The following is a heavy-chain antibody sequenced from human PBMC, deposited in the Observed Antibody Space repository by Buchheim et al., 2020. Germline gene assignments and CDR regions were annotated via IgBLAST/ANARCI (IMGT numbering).Heavy chain of an antibody. CDR1: GFTFSSYA. V-gene: IGHV3-23*01. CDR2: ISGSGGST. J-gene: IGHJ5*02. D-gene: IGHD2-2*01. CDR3: AKGGYCSSTSCRRRWFDP. Sequence: EVQLLESGGGLVQPGGSLRLSCAASGFTFSSYAMSWVHQAPGKGLEWVSAISGSGGSTYYADSVKGRFTISRDNSKNTLYLQMNSLRAEDTAVYYCAKGGYCSSTSCRRRWFDPWGQGTL.